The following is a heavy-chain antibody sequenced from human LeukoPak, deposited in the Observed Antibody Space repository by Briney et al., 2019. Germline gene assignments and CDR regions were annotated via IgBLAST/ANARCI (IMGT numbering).Heavy chain of an antibody. Sequence: GRSLRLSCAASGFTFTRNAMSWVRHAPGKGLEWVSGIGARAHNTYYADSVQGRFIISRDNSQDKLFLQMNSLRDDDTAIYYCTKEPELLPSGDWFDPWGQGTLVTVSS. V-gene: IGHV3-23*01. CDR1: GFTFTRNA. D-gene: IGHD1-14*01. J-gene: IGHJ5*02. CDR3: TKEPELLPSGDWFDP. CDR2: IGARAHNT.